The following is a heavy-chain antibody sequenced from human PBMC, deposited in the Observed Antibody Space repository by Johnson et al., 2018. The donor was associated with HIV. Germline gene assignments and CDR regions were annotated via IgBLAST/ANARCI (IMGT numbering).Heavy chain of an antibody. CDR3: AREGGGYDGKGAFDI. CDR2: VSSGGPP. V-gene: IGHV3-66*03. CDR1: GFTVSSNY. J-gene: IGHJ3*02. D-gene: IGHD5-12*01. Sequence: EVQLVESGGGLLQPGGSLRLSCAASGFTVSSNYMSWVRQAPGKGLEWGSVVSSGGPPYYADSVTGRFTISRDHSKNTLYLQMNSLRAEDTAVYYCAREGGGYDGKGAFDIWGQGTMVTVSS.